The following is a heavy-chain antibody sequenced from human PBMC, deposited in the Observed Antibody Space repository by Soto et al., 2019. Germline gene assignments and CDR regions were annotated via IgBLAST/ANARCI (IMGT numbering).Heavy chain of an antibody. CDR2: INNDGTTT. V-gene: IGHV3-74*01. D-gene: IGHD3-10*01. J-gene: IGHJ6*03. CDR1: GFTFSSYW. Sequence: EVQLVESGGGLVQPGGSLRLSCAASGFTFSSYWMHWVRQAPGKGLVWVSRINNDGTTTNYADSVKGRFTISRDNAKNTVFLQTNSLRAEDTAMYYCNRDPGLWFGESPSSYYYNYMDVWGKGTTVTVS. CDR3: NRDPGLWFGESPSSYYYNYMDV.